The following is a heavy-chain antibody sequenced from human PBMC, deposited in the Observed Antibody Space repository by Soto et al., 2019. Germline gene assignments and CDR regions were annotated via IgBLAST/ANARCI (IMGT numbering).Heavy chain of an antibody. CDR3: ARDNWSGGYKWFDS. Sequence: PWESLTLSCTSSTSSINGHGIQWVRQPPAKGLEWVAFISNGGRVQYYADSVKGSFTISRDYSKTTVDLQMNSPRNEETAVYYCARDNWSGGYKWFDSWGPGTLVTVSS. V-gene: IGHV3-30*03. CDR2: ISNGGRVQ. D-gene: IGHD3-3*01. J-gene: IGHJ5*01. CDR1: TSSINGHG.